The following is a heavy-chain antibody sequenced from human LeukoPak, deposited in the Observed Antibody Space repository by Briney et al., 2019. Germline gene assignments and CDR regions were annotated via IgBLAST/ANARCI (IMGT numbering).Heavy chain of an antibody. CDR3: VRDFRSADY. CDR2: ICPDGTVT. Sequence: GGSLRVSCAASGFTFSSYCMHWVRQIPGKGLVWVSRICPDGTVTNYADSVKGRFTISRDNAKNMVFLQMNSLRADDTAVYYCVRDFRSADYWGQGILVTVSS. CDR1: GFTFSSYC. J-gene: IGHJ4*02. V-gene: IGHV3-74*01.